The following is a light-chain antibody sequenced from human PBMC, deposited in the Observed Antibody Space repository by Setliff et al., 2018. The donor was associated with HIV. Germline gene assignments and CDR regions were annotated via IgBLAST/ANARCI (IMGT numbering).Light chain of an antibody. CDR3: TSYTSSNAYV. CDR2: DVS. CDR1: SSDIGAYNY. V-gene: IGLV2-14*03. Sequence: QSVLTQPASVSGSPGQSITFSCTGASSDIGAYNYVSWYQQYPGKAPKLMIYDVSKRPSGVSDRFSGSKSGNTASLTISGLQAEDEADYSCTSYTSSNAYVFGTGTKVTV. J-gene: IGLJ1*01.